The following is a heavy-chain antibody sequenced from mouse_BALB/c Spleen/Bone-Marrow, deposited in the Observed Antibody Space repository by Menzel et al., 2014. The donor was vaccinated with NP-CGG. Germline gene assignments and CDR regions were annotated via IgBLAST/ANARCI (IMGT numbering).Heavy chain of an antibody. CDR1: GYTFTDYY. Sequence: LQESGPELVKPGTSAKMSCKASGYTFTDYYMMWVRQSHGKSLEWIGHINPNTDGTFYNQKFKGKATLTVDKSSSTAYMQLNSLTSEDSAVYYCARSRYFDNWGQGTTLTVSS. D-gene: IGHD3-3*01. J-gene: IGHJ2*01. CDR3: ARSRYFDN. V-gene: IGHV1-26*01. CDR2: INPNTDGT.